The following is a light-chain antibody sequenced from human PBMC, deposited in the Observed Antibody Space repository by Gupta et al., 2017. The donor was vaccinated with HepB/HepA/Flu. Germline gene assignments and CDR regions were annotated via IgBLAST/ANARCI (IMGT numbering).Light chain of an antibody. CDR1: SSDVGFYNY. CDR2: DVS. Sequence: QSALTQHASVSGWPGKSFTISCTGTSSDVGFYNYVSWYQQRPGKARKLMIYDVSQRPSGVSNRFSGSKSGNTASLTFSGLQAEDEAEYYCSAYTSRNTDVVGSGTKVTVL. CDR3: SAYTSRNTDV. V-gene: IGLV2-14*03. J-gene: IGLJ1*01.